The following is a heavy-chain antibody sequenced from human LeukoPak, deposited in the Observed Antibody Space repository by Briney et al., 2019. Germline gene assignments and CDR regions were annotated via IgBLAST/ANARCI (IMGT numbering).Heavy chain of an antibody. Sequence: PPETLSLTSVDSGDSISDYYSSWIRPPPRKRLEWIGHIYDSGSTNYNPSLKSRVTISVDMSKNQFSLKLSSVSAADTAVYYCARVSSGYPYYDGLDVWGQGTTVTVSS. CDR1: GDSISDYY. V-gene: IGHV4-59*01. CDR3: ARVSSGYPYYDGLDV. J-gene: IGHJ6*02. CDR2: IYDSGST. D-gene: IGHD5-12*01.